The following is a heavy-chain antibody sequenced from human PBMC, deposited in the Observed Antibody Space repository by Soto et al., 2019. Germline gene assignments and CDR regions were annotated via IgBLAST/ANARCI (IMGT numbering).Heavy chain of an antibody. V-gene: IGHV3-73*02. J-gene: IGHJ4*02. Sequence: EVQLVESGGGLVQPGGSLKVSCAASGFTFSGSAMHWVRQASGKGLEWVGRIRSKANSYATAYAVSVKGRFTISRDDSRNTAYLQMNSLKPEDTAVYYCARGVCDFGRGHSEGPDYWCQGTVVTVSS. CDR1: GFTFSGSA. D-gene: IGHD3-3*01. CDR2: IRSKANSYAT. CDR3: ARGVCDFGRGHSEGPDY.